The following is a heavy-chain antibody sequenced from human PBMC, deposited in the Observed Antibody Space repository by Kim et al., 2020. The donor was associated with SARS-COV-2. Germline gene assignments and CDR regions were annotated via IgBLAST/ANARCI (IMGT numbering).Heavy chain of an antibody. CDR3: AKPMDQYSSSWYQDYYYDYGMDV. D-gene: IGHD6-13*01. CDR1: GFTFSSYG. Sequence: GGSPRLSCAASGFTFSSYGMHWVRQAPGKGLEWVAAIWYDGSNKYYADSVKGRFTISRDNSKNTLYLQMNSLRAEDTAVYYCAKPMDQYSSSWYQDYYYDYGMDVWGQGTTVAVSS. CDR2: IWYDGSNK. V-gene: IGHV3-33*06. J-gene: IGHJ6*02.